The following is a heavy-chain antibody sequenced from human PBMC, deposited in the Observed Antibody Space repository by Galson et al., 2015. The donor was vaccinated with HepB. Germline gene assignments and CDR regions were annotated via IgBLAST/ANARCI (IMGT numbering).Heavy chain of an antibody. V-gene: IGHV4-59*01. CDR1: GFTFSYY. J-gene: IGHJ6*03. Sequence: LRLSCAASGFTFSYYWSWIRQPPGKGLEWIGYIYYSGSTNYNPSLKSRVTISVDTSKNQFSLKLSSVTAADTAVYYCARDREVATPSRPYYYYYYMDVWGKGTTVTVSS. CDR3: ARDREVATPSRPYYYYYYMDV. CDR2: IYYSGST. D-gene: IGHD5-12*01.